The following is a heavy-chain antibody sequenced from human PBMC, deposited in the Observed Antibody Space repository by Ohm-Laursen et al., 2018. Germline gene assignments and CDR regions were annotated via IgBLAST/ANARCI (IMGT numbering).Heavy chain of an antibody. CDR2: INHSGRT. CDR3: AGRNRVYSDSWYNS. D-gene: IGHD6-13*01. CDR1: GISISSGDDY. J-gene: IGHJ4*02. Sequence: SQTLSLTCTVSGISISSGDDYWTWIRQHPVKGLQWIGEINHSGRTTYNPSLKSRVTISEDTSKNQFSLKLNSVTAADTGVYYCAGRNRVYSDSWYNSWGQGTLVTISS. V-gene: IGHV4-30-4*01.